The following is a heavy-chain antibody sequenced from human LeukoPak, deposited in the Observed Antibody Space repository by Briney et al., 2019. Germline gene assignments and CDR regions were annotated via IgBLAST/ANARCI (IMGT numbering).Heavy chain of an antibody. CDR3: ARPSASTGLYDFDY. CDR2: ISSSSSTI. Sequence: PGGSLRLSCAGSGFTFSSYSMNWVRQAPGKGLEWVSYISSSSSTIYYADSVKGRFTISRDNAKNSLYLQMNSLRAEDTAVYYCARPSASTGLYDFDYWGQGTLVTVSS. CDR1: GFTFSSYS. D-gene: IGHD2/OR15-2a*01. J-gene: IGHJ4*02. V-gene: IGHV3-48*01.